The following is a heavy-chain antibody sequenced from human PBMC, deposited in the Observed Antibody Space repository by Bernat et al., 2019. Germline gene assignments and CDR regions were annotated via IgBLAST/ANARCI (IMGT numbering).Heavy chain of an antibody. V-gene: IGHV3-48*02. CDR2: ISSSSSTI. Sequence: EVQLVESGGGLVQPGGSLRLSCAASGFTFSSYSMNWVRQAPGKGLEWVSYISSSSSTIYYAAYVKGRFTISRDNAKNSLYLQMNSLRDEDTAVYYCARSQSGDYSSSWYSHYYYYGMDVWGQGTTVTVSS. J-gene: IGHJ6*02. D-gene: IGHD6-13*01. CDR3: ARSQSGDYSSSWYSHYYYYGMDV. CDR1: GFTFSSYS.